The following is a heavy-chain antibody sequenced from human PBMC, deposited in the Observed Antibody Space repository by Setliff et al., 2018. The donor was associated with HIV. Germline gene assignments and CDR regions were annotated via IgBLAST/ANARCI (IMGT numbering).Heavy chain of an antibody. D-gene: IGHD2-15*01. Sequence: SETLSLTCAVSGYSITTGYQWGWIRQSPGRGLEWIGSIHHSGSTYYNPSLKSRVTISVDTSKNQFSLKLTSVTAADAAVYYCARHIHGAPWYWFDPWGQGTLVTVSS. CDR3: ARHIHGAPWYWFDP. CDR1: GYSITTGYQ. CDR2: IHHSGST. V-gene: IGHV4-38-2*01. J-gene: IGHJ5*02.